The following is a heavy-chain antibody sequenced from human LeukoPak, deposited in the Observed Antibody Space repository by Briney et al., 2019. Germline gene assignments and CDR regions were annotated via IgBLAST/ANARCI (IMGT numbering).Heavy chain of an antibody. CDR3: ARRGYSSGWYSLNY. J-gene: IGHJ4*02. Sequence: GGSLRLSCAASGFTFSSYWMHWVRQAPGKGLVWVSRINSDGSSTSYADSVKGRFTISRDSAKNTLYLQMDSLRAEDTAVYYCARRGYSSGWYSLNYWGQGTLVTVSS. V-gene: IGHV3-74*01. CDR2: INSDGSST. CDR1: GFTFSSYW. D-gene: IGHD6-19*01.